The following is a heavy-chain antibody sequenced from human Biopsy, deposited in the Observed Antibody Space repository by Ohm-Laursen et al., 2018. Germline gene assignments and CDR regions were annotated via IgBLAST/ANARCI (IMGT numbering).Heavy chain of an antibody. D-gene: IGHD4-23*01. J-gene: IGHJ1*01. CDR1: GGSFTGHY. CDR2: ISYTGYT. CDR3: ARGSNEYGGLYFPH. Sequence: SETLSLTCIVSGGSFTGHYWTWTRQPPGKGLEWIGHISYTGYTSYKSSLKSRVTISLDTSRKHFSLRLTSLAAADTAVYYCARGSNEYGGLYFPHWGQGTLVTVSS. V-gene: IGHV4-59*11.